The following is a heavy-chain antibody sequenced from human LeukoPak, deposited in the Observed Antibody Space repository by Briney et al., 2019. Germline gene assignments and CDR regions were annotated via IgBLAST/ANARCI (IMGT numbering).Heavy chain of an antibody. CDR2: IESSGTPV. J-gene: IGHJ4*02. D-gene: IGHD1-1*01. Sequence: PGGSLRLSCAASGFTLSTYSMNWVRQAPGKGLEWVSYIESSGTPVFYADSVKGRFTISRDNAKNSLYLQMNSLRDEDTAVYYCARDPVPGTSYFDYWGQGTLVTVSS. CDR3: ARDPVPGTSYFDY. V-gene: IGHV3-48*02. CDR1: GFTLSTYS.